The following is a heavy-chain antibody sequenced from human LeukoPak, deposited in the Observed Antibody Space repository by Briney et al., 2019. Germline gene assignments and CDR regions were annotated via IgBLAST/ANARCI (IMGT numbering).Heavy chain of an antibody. J-gene: IGHJ4*02. D-gene: IGHD1-26*01. CDR2: ITSDGTDM. V-gene: IGHV3-48*03. CDR1: GFIFSNYE. Sequence: GGSLRLSCAASGFIFSNYEMNWVRQAPGKGLEWVSYITSDGTDMYYADSVKGRFAISRDNAKNSLYLQMNSLRADDTAVYYCAKDRLVGATYLFDYWGQGTLVTVSS. CDR3: AKDRLVGATYLFDY.